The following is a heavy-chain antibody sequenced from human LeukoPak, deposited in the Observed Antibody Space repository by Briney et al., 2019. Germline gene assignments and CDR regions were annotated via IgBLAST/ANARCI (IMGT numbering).Heavy chain of an antibody. D-gene: IGHD6-19*01. CDR3: ATGIAVAGTFSDY. V-gene: IGHV4-39*01. J-gene: IGHJ4*02. CDR1: GGSISSSSYY. CDR2: IYYIGST. Sequence: SETLSLTCTVSGGSISSSSYYWGWIRQPPGKGLEWIGRIYYIGSTYYNPSLKSRVTISVDTSKNQFSLNLGSVTAADTAVYYCATGIAVAGTFSDYWGQGTLVTVSS.